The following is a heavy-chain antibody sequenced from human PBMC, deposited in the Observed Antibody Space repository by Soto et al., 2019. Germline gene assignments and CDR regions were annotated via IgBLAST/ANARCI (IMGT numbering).Heavy chain of an antibody. CDR3: ARGQVVAAQH. CDR1: VGSISSGGYS. J-gene: IGHJ4*02. Sequence: QLQLQESGSGLVKPSQTLSLTCAVSVGSISSGGYSWSWIRQPPGKGLEWIGYLYHSGSTYYNPSLKSRVTRSVDRSKSQFSLKLSSVTAADTAVYYCARGQVVAAQHWGQGTLVTVSS. V-gene: IGHV4-30-2*01. CDR2: LYHSGST. D-gene: IGHD2-15*01.